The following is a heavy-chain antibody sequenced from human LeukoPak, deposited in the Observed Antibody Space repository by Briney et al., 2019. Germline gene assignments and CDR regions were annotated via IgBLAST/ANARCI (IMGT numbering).Heavy chain of an antibody. D-gene: IGHD3-22*01. Sequence: GGSLRLSCAASGFTFSSYAMSWTRQAPGKGLEWVSVIYATGNTYYANSVKGRFTISRGNSKNTLYLQMNSLRVGDTAVYYCARHSDSPNYPDTDSFDLWGQGTTVTVSS. V-gene: IGHV3-66*04. J-gene: IGHJ3*01. CDR3: ARHSDSPNYPDTDSFDL. CDR1: GFTFSSYA. CDR2: IYATGNT.